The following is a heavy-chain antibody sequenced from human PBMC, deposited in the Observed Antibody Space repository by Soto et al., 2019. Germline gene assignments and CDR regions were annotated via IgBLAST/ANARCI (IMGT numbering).Heavy chain of an antibody. J-gene: IGHJ5*02. CDR1: GDSFSSSGYY. Sequence: PSETLSLTCTVSGDSFSSSGYYWAWIRQPPGKGLEWIGSIYYTGSTYYNPSLKSRVTISADTSRNQFSLKLSSVTAADTAVYYCARHQKDYYDSSGHYFNPNWFDPWGQG. V-gene: IGHV4-39*01. CDR3: ARHQKDYYDSSGHYFNPNWFDP. CDR2: IYYTGST. D-gene: IGHD3-22*01.